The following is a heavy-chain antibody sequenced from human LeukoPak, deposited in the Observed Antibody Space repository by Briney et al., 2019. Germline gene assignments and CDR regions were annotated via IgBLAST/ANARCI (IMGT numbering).Heavy chain of an antibody. Sequence: ASVKVSYKASGYTFTSYDINWVRQATGQGLEWMGWMNPNSGNTGYAQKFQGRVTMTRNTSISTAYMELSSLRSEDTAVYYCARALRYCSSTSCLYYFDYWGQGTLLTVSS. CDR2: MNPNSGNT. J-gene: IGHJ4*02. D-gene: IGHD2-2*01. V-gene: IGHV1-8*01. CDR3: ARALRYCSSTSCLYYFDY. CDR1: GYTFTSYD.